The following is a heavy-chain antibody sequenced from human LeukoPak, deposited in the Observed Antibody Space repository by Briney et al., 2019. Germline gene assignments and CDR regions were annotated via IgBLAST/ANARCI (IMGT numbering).Heavy chain of an antibody. CDR1: GGSISSSNW. Sequence: PSETLSLTCAVSGGSISSSNWWSWIRQPPGKGLEWIGYIYYSGSTYYNPSLKSRVTISVDTSKNQFSLKLSSVTAADTAVYYCARDWQYCSGGSCYPSRWFDPWGQGTLVTVSS. CDR2: IYYSGST. V-gene: IGHV4-30-4*01. CDR3: ARDWQYCSGGSCYPSRWFDP. J-gene: IGHJ5*02. D-gene: IGHD2-15*01.